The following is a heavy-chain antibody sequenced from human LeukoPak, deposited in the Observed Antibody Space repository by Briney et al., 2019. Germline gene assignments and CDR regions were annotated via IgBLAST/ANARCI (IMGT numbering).Heavy chain of an antibody. V-gene: IGHV3-23*01. J-gene: IGHJ6*02. D-gene: IGHD2-15*01. Sequence: PGGSLRLSCTASGFTFSSYAMSWVRQAPGKGLEWVSAISGSGGSTYYADSVKGRFTISRDNSKNTLYLQMNSLRAEDTAVYYCAKDGSGGVFGMDVWGQGTTVTVSS. CDR1: GFTFSSYA. CDR2: ISGSGGST. CDR3: AKDGSGGVFGMDV.